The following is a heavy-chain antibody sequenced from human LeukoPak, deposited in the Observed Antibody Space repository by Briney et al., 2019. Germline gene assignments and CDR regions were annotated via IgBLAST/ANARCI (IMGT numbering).Heavy chain of an antibody. CDR3: ASLPFGAFDI. V-gene: IGHV3-66*01. D-gene: IGHD3-16*01. Sequence: GGSLRLSCAASGFTFSSYAMSWVRQAPGKGLEWVSVIYSGGSTYYADSVKGRFTISRDNSKNTLYLQMNSLRAEDTAVYYCASLPFGAFDIWGQGTMVTVSS. J-gene: IGHJ3*02. CDR1: GFTFSSYA. CDR2: IYSGGST.